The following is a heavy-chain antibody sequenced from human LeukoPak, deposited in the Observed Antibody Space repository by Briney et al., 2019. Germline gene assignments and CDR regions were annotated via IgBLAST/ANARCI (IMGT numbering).Heavy chain of an antibody. CDR1: GFTFSSYG. J-gene: IGHJ4*02. CDR3: AREDGYNSFDY. Sequence: GGSLRLSCAASGFTFSSYGMHWVRRAPGKGLEWVAVIWYDGSNKYYADSVKGRFTISRDNSKNTLYLQMNSLRAEDTAVYYCAREDGYNSFDYWGQGTLVTVSS. CDR2: IWYDGSNK. V-gene: IGHV3-33*01. D-gene: IGHD5-24*01.